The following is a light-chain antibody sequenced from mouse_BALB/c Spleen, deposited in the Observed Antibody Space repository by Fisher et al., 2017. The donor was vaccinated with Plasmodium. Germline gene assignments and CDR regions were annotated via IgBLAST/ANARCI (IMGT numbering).Light chain of an antibody. CDR2: LVS. J-gene: IGKJ1*01. V-gene: IGKV1-135*01. CDR3: WQGTHVPRT. Sequence: DIVLTQSTLTLSVTSGQSAAISCKSSQNLIDSDGKTYLNWLLQRPGQSPKRLISLVSELDSGVPDRFTGSGSGTDFTLKISRVEAEDLGVYYCWQGTHVPRTFCGGTKVES. CDR1: QNLIDSDGKTY.